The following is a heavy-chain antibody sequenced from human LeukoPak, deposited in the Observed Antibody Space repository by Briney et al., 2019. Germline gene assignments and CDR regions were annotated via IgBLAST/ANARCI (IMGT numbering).Heavy chain of an antibody. CDR3: ARVGIQLGFGASKVTNDAFDT. CDR1: GLTVSHEY. J-gene: IGHJ3*02. D-gene: IGHD5-18*01. CDR2: IYSGGSS. V-gene: IGHV3-66*01. Sequence: QSGGSLRLSCAASGLTVSHEYMSWVRQAPGKGLEWVSLIYSGGSSFYADSVKGRFTISRGSSKNILLLQMNSLRAEDTAVYYCARVGIQLGFGASKVTNDAFDTWGQGTMVTISS.